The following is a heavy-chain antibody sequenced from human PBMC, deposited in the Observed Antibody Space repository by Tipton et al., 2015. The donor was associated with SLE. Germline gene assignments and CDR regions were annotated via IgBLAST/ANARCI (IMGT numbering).Heavy chain of an antibody. D-gene: IGHD4-23*01. CDR3: AKDLTAVVTYFDY. Sequence: GSLRLSCAASGFTFSSYAMHWVRQAPGKGLEWVAFIRYDGSNKYYADSVKGRFTISRDNSKNTLYLQMNSLRAEDTAVYYCAKDLTAVVTYFDYWGQGTLVTVSS. CDR1: GFTFSSYA. CDR2: IRYDGSNK. J-gene: IGHJ4*02. V-gene: IGHV3-30*02.